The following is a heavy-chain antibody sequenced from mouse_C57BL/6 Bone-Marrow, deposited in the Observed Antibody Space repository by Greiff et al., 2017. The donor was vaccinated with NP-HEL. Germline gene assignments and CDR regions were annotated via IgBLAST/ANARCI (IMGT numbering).Heavy chain of an antibody. CDR1: GYTFTDYY. CDR2: INPNNGGT. Sequence: EVQLQQSGPELVKPGASVKISCKASGYTFTDYYMNWVKQSHGKSLEWIGDINPNNGGTSYNQKFKGKATLTVDKSSSTAYMELRSLTSEDSAVYNCARETVTTAYFDYRGEDAPLTVSS. J-gene: IGHJ2*01. D-gene: IGHD1-2*01. CDR3: ARETVTTAYFDY. V-gene: IGHV1-26*01.